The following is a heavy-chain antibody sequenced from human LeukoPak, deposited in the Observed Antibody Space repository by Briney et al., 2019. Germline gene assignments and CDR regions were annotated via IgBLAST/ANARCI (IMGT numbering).Heavy chain of an antibody. D-gene: IGHD6-19*01. CDR2: MNPNNGNT. V-gene: IGHV1-8*01. J-gene: IGHJ4*02. Sequence: ASVKVSCKASGYTFTSYDINWVRQATGQGLEWMGWMNPNNGNTDYAQKFQGRVTLTRNTSISTAYMELSSLRSEDTAVYYCARGSQWLVPLDYWGQGTLVTVSP. CDR3: ARGSQWLVPLDY. CDR1: GYTFTSYD.